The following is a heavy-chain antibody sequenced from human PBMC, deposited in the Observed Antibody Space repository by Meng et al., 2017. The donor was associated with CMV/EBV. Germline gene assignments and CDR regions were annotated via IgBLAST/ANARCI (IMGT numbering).Heavy chain of an antibody. CDR2: IYYIGST. D-gene: IGHD4-23*01. Sequence: SGGSSSRRSYYWGWIRPPPGKGLEWIGSIYYIGSTYYTPSLKSRVTISVDTSKNQFPLKLSSVTAADTAVYYCARQRITPRTIGSWGQGTLVTVSS. CDR3: ARQRITPRTIGS. V-gene: IGHV4-39*01. CDR1: GGSSSRRSYY. J-gene: IGHJ5*02.